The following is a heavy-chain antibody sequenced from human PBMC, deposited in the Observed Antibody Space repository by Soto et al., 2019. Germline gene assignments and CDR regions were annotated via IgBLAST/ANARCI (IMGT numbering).Heavy chain of an antibody. Sequence: GGSLRLSCAASGFTFSSYWMHWVRQAPGKGLVWVSRINSDGSSTSYADSVKGRFTISRDNAKNTLYLQMNSLRAEDTAVYYCARGELELRVDYYYYMDVWGKGTTVTVSS. CDR1: GFTFSSYW. D-gene: IGHD1-7*01. V-gene: IGHV3-74*01. CDR3: ARGELELRVDYYYYMDV. CDR2: INSDGSST. J-gene: IGHJ6*03.